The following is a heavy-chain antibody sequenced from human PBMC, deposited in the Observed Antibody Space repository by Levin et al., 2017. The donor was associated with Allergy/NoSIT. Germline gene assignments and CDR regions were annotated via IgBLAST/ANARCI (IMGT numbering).Heavy chain of an antibody. CDR3: ATVGSITMVRGGGALLDY. D-gene: IGHD3-10*01. V-gene: IGHV1-24*01. CDR2: FDPEDGET. J-gene: IGHJ4*02. CDR1: GYTLTELS. Sequence: ASVKVSCKVSGYTLTELSMHWVRQAPGKGLEWMGGFDPEDGETIYAQKFQGRVTMTEDTSTDTAYMELSSLRSEDTAVYYCATVGSITMVRGGGALLDYWGQGTLVTVSS.